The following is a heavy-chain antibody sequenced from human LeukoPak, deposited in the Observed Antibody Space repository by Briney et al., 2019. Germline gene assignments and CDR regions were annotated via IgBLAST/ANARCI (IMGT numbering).Heavy chain of an antibody. J-gene: IGHJ4*02. CDR3: ARVLGSSEDYVWGSYRF. D-gene: IGHD3-16*02. V-gene: IGHV3-21*01. CDR1: GFTFSSYS. Sequence: GGPLRLSCAASGFTFSSYSMNWVRQAPGKGLEWVSSITGSSRNIYYADSVKGRFTISGDNAKNSLYLQMNSLRAEDTAVYYCARVLGSSEDYVWGSYRFWGQGTLVTVSS. CDR2: ITGSSRNI.